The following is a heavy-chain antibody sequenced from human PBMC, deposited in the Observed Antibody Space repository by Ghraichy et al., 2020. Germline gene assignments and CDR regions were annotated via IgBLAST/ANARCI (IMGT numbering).Heavy chain of an antibody. CDR2: IYHSGTT. V-gene: IGHV4-38-2*02. Sequence: SQTLSLTCTVSGYSISSGYYWGWIRQPPGKGLEWIGSIYHSGTTYYNLSLKSRVTISVDTSKNQFSLKLSSVTAADTAVYYCATYYHSDYWGQGTLVTVSS. J-gene: IGHJ4*02. CDR1: GYSISSGYY. CDR3: ATYYHSDY. D-gene: IGHD1-26*01.